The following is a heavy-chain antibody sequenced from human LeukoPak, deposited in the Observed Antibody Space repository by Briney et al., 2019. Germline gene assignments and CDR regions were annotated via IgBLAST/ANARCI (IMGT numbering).Heavy chain of an antibody. CDR2: IRGKTNSYAT. CDR1: GFTFSDSA. V-gene: IGHV3-73*01. D-gene: IGHD6-19*01. Sequence: PGGSLRLSCAASGFTFSDSAMNWVRQASGKGLEWVGHIRGKTNSYATAYAASVRGRFTISRDDSKNTAYLQMHSLKTEDTAVYYCTGGSGWYSPDYWGQGTLVTVSS. CDR3: TGGSGWYSPDY. J-gene: IGHJ4*02.